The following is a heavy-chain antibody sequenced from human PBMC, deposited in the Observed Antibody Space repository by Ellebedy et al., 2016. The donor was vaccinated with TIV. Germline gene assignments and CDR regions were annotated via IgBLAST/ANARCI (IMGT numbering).Heavy chain of an antibody. CDR1: GYSFTKYY. V-gene: IGHV1-46*01. Sequence: ASVKVSCKASGYSFTKYYFHWIRQAPGQGLEWMGVLDARAGSTTYAETLQGRISVTRDLSTRTVFMELSGLTSDDTAVYYCASVPSAGADFWGQGTLVSVSS. CDR3: ASVPSAGADF. CDR2: LDARAGST. J-gene: IGHJ4*02. D-gene: IGHD4-17*01.